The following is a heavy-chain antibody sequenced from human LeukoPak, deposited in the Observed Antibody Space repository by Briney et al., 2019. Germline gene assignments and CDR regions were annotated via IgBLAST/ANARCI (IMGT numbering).Heavy chain of an antibody. CDR3: VRDESSGSYVWFDP. J-gene: IGHJ5*02. D-gene: IGHD1-26*01. CDR2: IYSSGTT. Sequence: KSSETLSLTCTISGASTTNYYWSWIRQPAGKGLEWIGRIYSSGTTNYSPSLKSRVAMSIDNYNSQFSLKLSSVTAADTAVYYCVRDESSGSYVWFDPWGQGTLVIVSS. V-gene: IGHV4-4*07. CDR1: GASTTNYY.